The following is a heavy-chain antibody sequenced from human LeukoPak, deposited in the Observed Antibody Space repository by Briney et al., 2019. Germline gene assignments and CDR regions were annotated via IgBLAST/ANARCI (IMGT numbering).Heavy chain of an antibody. CDR1: GGTFSSYA. J-gene: IGHJ6*02. D-gene: IGHD5-18*01. V-gene: IGHV1-2*02. CDR2: INPNSGGT. CDR3: ARADYSYGFVDYYYGMDV. Sequence: GASVKVSCKASGGTFSSYAISWVRQAPGQGLEWMGWINPNSGGTNYAQKFQGRVTMTRDTSISTAYMELSRLRSDDTAVYYCARADYSYGFVDYYYGMDVWGQGTTVTVSS.